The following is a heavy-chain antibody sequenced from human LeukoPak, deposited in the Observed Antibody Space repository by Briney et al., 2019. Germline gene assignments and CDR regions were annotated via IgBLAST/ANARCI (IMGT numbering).Heavy chain of an antibody. CDR3: ASEYCSSTSCCGQGGYFQH. D-gene: IGHD2-2*01. CDR1: GGSFSGYY. CDR2: INHSGGT. Sequence: PSETLSLTCAVYGGSFSGYYWSWIRQPPGKGLEWIGEINHSGGTNYNPSLTSRVTISVDTSKNQFSLKLSSVTAADTAVYYCASEYCSSTSCCGQGGYFQHWGQGTLVTVSS. V-gene: IGHV4-34*01. J-gene: IGHJ1*01.